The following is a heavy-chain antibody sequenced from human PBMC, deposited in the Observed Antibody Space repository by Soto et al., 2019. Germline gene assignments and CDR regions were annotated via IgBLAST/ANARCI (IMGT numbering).Heavy chain of an antibody. V-gene: IGHV6-1*01. CDR2: TYYRSKWYD. J-gene: IGHJ4*02. CDR3: ARGSYYYDSSGYYHY. D-gene: IGHD3-22*01. Sequence: SQTLSLTCAIFGDSVSSKSVAWNWIRQSPSGGLEWLGRTYYRSKWYDDYAVSVKSRIIINPDTSKNQFSLKLSSVTAADTAVYYCARGSYYYDSSGYYHYWGQGTLVTVSS. CDR1: GDSVSSKSVA.